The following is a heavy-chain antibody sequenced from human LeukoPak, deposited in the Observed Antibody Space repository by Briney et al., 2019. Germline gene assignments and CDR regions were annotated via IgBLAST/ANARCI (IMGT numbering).Heavy chain of an antibody. V-gene: IGHV3-30*18. CDR3: AKDPTKAGVLYYFDY. CDR1: GFSFSDSG. J-gene: IGHJ4*02. CDR2: ISYDGGKI. Sequence: PGGSLRLSCAASGFSFSDSGMHWVRQAPGKGLEWVAVISYDGGKIYYADSVKGRFTISRDNPKNTLNLQVNSLRAEDTAVYYCAKDPTKAGVLYYFDYWGQGTLVTVSS. D-gene: IGHD6-13*01.